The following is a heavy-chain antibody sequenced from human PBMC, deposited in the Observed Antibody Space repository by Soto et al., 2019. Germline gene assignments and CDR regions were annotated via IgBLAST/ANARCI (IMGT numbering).Heavy chain of an antibody. V-gene: IGHV1-8*01. Sequence: QVQLVQSGAEVKKPGASVKVSCKDSGYTFTSYDINWVRQATGQGLEWMGWMNTKSGNTGYAQKIQGRVTMTMNTSISTAYMELSSLRSEDTAVYYCASTLYGDHVDYWGQGTLVTVSS. D-gene: IGHD4-17*01. CDR1: GYTFTSYD. CDR2: MNTKSGNT. CDR3: ASTLYGDHVDY. J-gene: IGHJ4*02.